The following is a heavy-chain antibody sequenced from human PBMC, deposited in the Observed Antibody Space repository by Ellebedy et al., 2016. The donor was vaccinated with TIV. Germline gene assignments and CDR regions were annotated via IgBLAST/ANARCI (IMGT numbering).Heavy chain of an antibody. D-gene: IGHD1-1*01. CDR1: GGSISSYY. CDR3: ARLQPYYYGMDV. J-gene: IGHJ6*02. Sequence: MPSETLSLTCTVSGGSISSYYWSWIRQPLGKGLEWIGYIYYSGSTNYNPSLKSRVTISVDTSKNQFSLKLSSVTAADTAVYYCARLQPYYYGMDVWGQGTTVTVSS. CDR2: IYYSGST. V-gene: IGHV4-59*08.